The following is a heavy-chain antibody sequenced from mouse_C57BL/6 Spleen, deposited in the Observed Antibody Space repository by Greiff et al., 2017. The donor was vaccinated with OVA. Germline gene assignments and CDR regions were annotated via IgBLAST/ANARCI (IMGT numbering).Heavy chain of an antibody. CDR3: AREVDY. Sequence: VQLQQPGAELVKPGASVKLSCKASGYTFTSYWMQWVKQRPGQGLEWIGEIDPSDSYTNYNQKFKGKATLTVDTSSSTAYMQLSSLTSEDSAVYYCAREVDYWGKGTTLTVSS. V-gene: IGHV1-50*01. CDR1: GYTFTSYW. CDR2: IDPSDSYT. J-gene: IGHJ2*01.